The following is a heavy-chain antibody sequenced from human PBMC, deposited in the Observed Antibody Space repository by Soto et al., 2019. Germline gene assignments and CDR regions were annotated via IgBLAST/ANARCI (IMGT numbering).Heavy chain of an antibody. CDR1: DFSFTNYG. CDR3: AKERQQLSPSSRSYGVYV. J-gene: IGHJ6*04. CDR2: ISDDGTNT. V-gene: IGHV3-30*18. Sequence: GGSLRLSCAASDFSFTNYGEHWVRQAPGKGLEWVAVISDDGTNTFYADSLKGRFIISRDNSKNTLFLQRNSLRREDTAVYFCAKERQQLSPSSRSYGVYVWGGGTTGTVSS. D-gene: IGHD6-13*01.